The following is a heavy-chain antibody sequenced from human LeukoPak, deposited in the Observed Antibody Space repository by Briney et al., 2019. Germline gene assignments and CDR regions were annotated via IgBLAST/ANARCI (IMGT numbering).Heavy chain of an antibody. J-gene: IGHJ4*02. CDR1: GGSISSYY. V-gene: IGHV4-34*01. CDR3: ASYGSGSYYRAFDH. CDR2: VNHSGNT. Sequence: PSETLSLTCTVSGGSISSYYWSWVRQPPGKGLEWIGEVNHSGNTNYNPSLKSRVTISEDTSKNQFSLKLSSVTAADTAVYYCASYGSGSYYRAFDHWGQGTLVTVSS. D-gene: IGHD3-10*01.